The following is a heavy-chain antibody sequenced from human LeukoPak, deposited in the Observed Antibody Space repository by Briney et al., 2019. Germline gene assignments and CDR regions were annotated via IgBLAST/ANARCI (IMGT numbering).Heavy chain of an antibody. Sequence: SVKVSCKACGGTFSSYAISWVRQAPGQGLEWMGGIIPIFGTANNAQKFLGRVTITADESTSTAYMELSSLRSEDTAVYYCARSHAARLSEAFDYWGQGTLVTVSS. CDR1: GGTFSSYA. CDR2: IIPIFGTA. V-gene: IGHV1-69*13. J-gene: IGHJ4*02. D-gene: IGHD6-25*01. CDR3: ARSHAARLSEAFDY.